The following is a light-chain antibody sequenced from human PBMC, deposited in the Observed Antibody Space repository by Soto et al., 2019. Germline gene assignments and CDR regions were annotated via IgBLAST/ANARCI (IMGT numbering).Light chain of an antibody. CDR1: QSVSSN. CDR3: QQYNNWPPLS. Sequence: EIVMTQSPATLSVSPGERATLSCRASQSVSSNLAWYQQKPGQAPRLLIYGASTRATGIPARFSGSGSGTEFTLPISSLQSKDFAFYYCQQYNNWPPLSFGGGTKVDIK. V-gene: IGKV3-15*01. CDR2: GAS. J-gene: IGKJ4*01.